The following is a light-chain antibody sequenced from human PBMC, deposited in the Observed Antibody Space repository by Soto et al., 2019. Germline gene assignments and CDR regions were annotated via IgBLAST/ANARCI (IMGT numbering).Light chain of an antibody. CDR1: QSISSW. Sequence: QIAQAASTLSASVGDRVTITCRASQSISSWLAWYQQKPGKAPKLLIYKASSLESGVPSRFSGSGSGTEFTLTISSLQPDDFATYYCQQYNSYPWTFGQGTKVDI. J-gene: IGKJ1*01. CDR3: QQYNSYPWT. CDR2: KAS. V-gene: IGKV1-5*03.